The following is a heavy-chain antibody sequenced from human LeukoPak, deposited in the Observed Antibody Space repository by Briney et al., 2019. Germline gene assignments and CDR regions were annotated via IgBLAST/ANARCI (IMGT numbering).Heavy chain of an antibody. CDR1: GFTFSRYW. D-gene: IGHD3-16*01. V-gene: IGHV3-7*05. CDR2: IKSDGSDK. J-gene: IGHJ2*01. CDR3: ARDGGAGWYFDL. Sequence: GGSLRLSCAASGFTFSRYWMDWVRQVPGKGLEWVAIIKSDGSDKYYVDSVKGRFTVSKDNAKNSLYLQMNSLRVEDTAVYYCARDGGAGWYFDLWGRGTLVTVSS.